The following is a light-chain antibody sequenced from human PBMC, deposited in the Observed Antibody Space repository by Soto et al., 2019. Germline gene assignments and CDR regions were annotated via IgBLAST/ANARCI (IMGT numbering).Light chain of an antibody. CDR1: SSDVGDYNY. CDR2: DVS. Sequence: QSVLTPPASMFWSSGRAITISCTGTSSDVGDYNYVSWYQQHPGKAPKLMIYDVSNRPSGVSNRFSGSKSGNTASLTISGLQAEDEADYYCSSYTSSSTLGVFGTGTKVTVL. J-gene: IGLJ1*01. V-gene: IGLV2-14*01. CDR3: SSYTSSSTLGV.